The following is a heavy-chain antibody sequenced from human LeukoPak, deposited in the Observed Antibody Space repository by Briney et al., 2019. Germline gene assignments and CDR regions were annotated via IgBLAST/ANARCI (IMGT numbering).Heavy chain of an antibody. CDR2: IYYSGST. CDR1: GGSISSGGSY. J-gene: IGHJ4*02. Sequence: SETLSLTCTVSGGSISSGGSYWSWIRQHPGKGLEWIRYIYYSGSTYYNPSLKSRVTISVDTSKNQFSLKLSSVTAADTAVYYCARVAGGNYPTQIFDYWGQGTLVTVSS. D-gene: IGHD4-23*01. CDR3: ARVAGGNYPTQIFDY. V-gene: IGHV4-31*03.